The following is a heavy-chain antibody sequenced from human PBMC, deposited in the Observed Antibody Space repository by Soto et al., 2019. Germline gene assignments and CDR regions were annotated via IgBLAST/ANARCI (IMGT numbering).Heavy chain of an antibody. CDR2: IYTSGST. CDR3: ARSHKETYYYDSSGYQNWFDP. V-gene: IGHV4-4*07. D-gene: IGHD3-22*01. Sequence: QVQLQESGPGLVKPSETLSLTCTVSGGSISSYYWSWIRQPAGKGLEWIGRIYTSGSTNYNPSLKSRVTMSVDTSKNQFSLKLSSVTAADTAVYYCARSHKETYYYDSSGYQNWFDPWGQGTLVTVSS. CDR1: GGSISSYY. J-gene: IGHJ5*02.